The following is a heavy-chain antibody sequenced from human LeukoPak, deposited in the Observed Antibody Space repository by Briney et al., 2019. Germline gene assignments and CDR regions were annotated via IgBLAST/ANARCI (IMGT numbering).Heavy chain of an antibody. CDR2: ISGSGGST. CDR1: GFTFSSYG. CDR3: AKPLWFGPDIDY. D-gene: IGHD3-10*01. J-gene: IGHJ4*02. V-gene: IGHV3-23*01. Sequence: GGSLRLSCAASGFTFSSYGMSWVRQAPGKGLEWVSAISGSGGSTYYADSVKGRFTISRDNSKNTLYLQMNSLRAEDTAVYCCAKPLWFGPDIDYWGQGTLVTVSS.